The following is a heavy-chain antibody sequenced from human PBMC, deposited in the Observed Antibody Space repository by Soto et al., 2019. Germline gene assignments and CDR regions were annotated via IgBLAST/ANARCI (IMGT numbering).Heavy chain of an antibody. CDR1: GYTFTGYY. CDR2: INPNSGGT. CDR3: ARDYIVVVVAATRGGWFDP. D-gene: IGHD2-15*01. V-gene: IGHV1-2*02. Sequence: QVQLVQSGAEVKKPGASVKVSCKASGYTFTGYYMHWVRQAPGQGLEWMGWINPNSGGTNYAQKFQGRVTMTRDTSISTAYMELSRLRSDDTAVYCCARDYIVVVVAATRGGWFDPWGQGTLVTVSS. J-gene: IGHJ5*02.